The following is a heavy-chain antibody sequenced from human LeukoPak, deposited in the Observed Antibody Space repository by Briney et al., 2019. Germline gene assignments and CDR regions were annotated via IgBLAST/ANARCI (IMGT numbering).Heavy chain of an antibody. Sequence: GGSLRLSCAASGFSFSSYAMTWVRQAPGKGLEWVSGISGSGGSTYYADSVKGRFTISRDKSKNTLYLQMNSLRAEDTAVYYCAKDPGYYDFWSGYSGYFDYWGQGTLVTVSS. J-gene: IGHJ4*02. CDR2: ISGSGGST. CDR1: GFSFSSYA. D-gene: IGHD3-3*01. V-gene: IGHV3-23*01. CDR3: AKDPGYYDFWSGYSGYFDY.